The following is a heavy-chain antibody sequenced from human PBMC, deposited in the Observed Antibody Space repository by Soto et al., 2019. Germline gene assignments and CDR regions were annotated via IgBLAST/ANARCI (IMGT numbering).Heavy chain of an antibody. V-gene: IGHV3-33*01. CDR3: ARDRGSDDPIDY. D-gene: IGHD3-10*01. Sequence: QVQLVESGGGVVQPERSLTLSCAASGFTFSSYGMHWVRQAPGKGLEWVVVIWHDGMNKYYADSVRGRFTISRDNSKNTLYLQMNSLRAEDTAVYYCARDRGSDDPIDYWGQGTLVTVSS. CDR1: GFTFSSYG. J-gene: IGHJ4*02. CDR2: IWHDGMNK.